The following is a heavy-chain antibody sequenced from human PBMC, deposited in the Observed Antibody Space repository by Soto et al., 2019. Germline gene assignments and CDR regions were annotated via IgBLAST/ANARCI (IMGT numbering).Heavy chain of an antibody. CDR1: GFTFSSYA. V-gene: IGHV3-23*01. CDR3: AKDPRAGVVTFGGD. Sequence: EVQLLESGGDLVQPGGSLRLSCAASGFTFSSYAMNWVRQAPGKGLEWVSTISVSGGTTYYADSVKGRFTISRDNSRNTLFLQLNNLRAVDTAVYYCAKDPRAGVVTFGGDWGRGTLVTVSS. J-gene: IGHJ2*01. CDR2: ISVSGGTT. D-gene: IGHD3-16*01.